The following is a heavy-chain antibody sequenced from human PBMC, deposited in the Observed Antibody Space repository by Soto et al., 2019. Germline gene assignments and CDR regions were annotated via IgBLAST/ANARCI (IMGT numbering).Heavy chain of an antibody. V-gene: IGHV4-59*01. CDR2: IYYSGST. D-gene: IGHD3-22*01. J-gene: IGHJ6*02. Sequence: SETLSLTCTVSGGSISSYYCSWIRQPPGKGLEWIGYIYYSGSTNYNPSLKSRVTISVDTSKNQFSLKLSSVTAADTAVYYCARDPAYYYDSSGPYYYYGMDVWGQGTTVTVSS. CDR1: GGSISSYY. CDR3: ARDPAYYYDSSGPYYYYGMDV.